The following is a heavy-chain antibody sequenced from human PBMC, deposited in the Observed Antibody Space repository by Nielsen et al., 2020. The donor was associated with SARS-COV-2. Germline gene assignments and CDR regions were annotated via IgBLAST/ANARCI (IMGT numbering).Heavy chain of an antibody. V-gene: IGHV3-30*18. J-gene: IGHJ6*03. CDR3: AKNPADYGDYGRANYYYYYYMDV. Sequence: GESLKISCAASGFTFSSYGMHWVRQAPGKGLEWVAVISCDGSNKYYADSVKGRFTISRDNSKNTLYLQMNSLRAEDTAVYYCAKNPADYGDYGRANYYYYYYMDVWGKGTTVTVSS. D-gene: IGHD4-17*01. CDR1: GFTFSSYG. CDR2: ISCDGSNK.